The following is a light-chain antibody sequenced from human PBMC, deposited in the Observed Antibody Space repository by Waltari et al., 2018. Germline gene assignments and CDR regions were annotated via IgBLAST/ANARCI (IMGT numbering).Light chain of an antibody. CDR1: QGISNY. Sequence: IQLTQSPSSLSASVGDRVTITCRASQGISNYLAWYQQKPGIAPKLVIYAASTLQSGVPSRFSGSGSGTNFTLTITSLQAEDFATYFCQASYTTPYSFGQGTKVEIK. J-gene: IGKJ2*03. CDR2: AAS. V-gene: IGKV1-39*01. CDR3: QASYTTPYS.